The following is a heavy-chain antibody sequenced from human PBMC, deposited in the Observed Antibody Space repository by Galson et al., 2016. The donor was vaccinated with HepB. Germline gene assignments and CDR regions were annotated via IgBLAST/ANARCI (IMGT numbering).Heavy chain of an antibody. CDR1: GPSVGNNY. Sequence: SLRLSCAASGPSVGNNYMSWVRQAPGKGLEWVSVIYSGGNTYYADSVKGRFTISRDNSKNTVYLQMNSLRVEDTATYYCARTLPRAGAFDIWGQGTMVPVSS. CDR2: IYSGGNT. V-gene: IGHV3-53*01. CDR3: ARTLPRAGAFDI. J-gene: IGHJ3*02.